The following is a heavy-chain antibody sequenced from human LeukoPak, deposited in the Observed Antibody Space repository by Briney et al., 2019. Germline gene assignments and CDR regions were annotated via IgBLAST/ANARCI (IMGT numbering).Heavy chain of an antibody. D-gene: IGHD5-18*01. J-gene: IGHJ4*02. V-gene: IGHV4-39*01. CDR3: ARNHTHEGYGYYFDY. CDR2: IYYSGST. Sequence: PSETLSLTCTVSGGSISSSIYYWGWIRQPPGKGLEWIGSIYYSGSTHHNPSLKSRVIISVDTSKNQFSLKLSSVTAADTAVYYCARNHTHEGYGYYFDYWGQGTLITVSS. CDR1: GGSISSSIYY.